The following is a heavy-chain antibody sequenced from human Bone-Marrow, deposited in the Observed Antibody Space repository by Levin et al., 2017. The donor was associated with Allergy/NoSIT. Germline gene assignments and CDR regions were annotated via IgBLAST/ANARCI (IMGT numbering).Heavy chain of an antibody. D-gene: IGHD2-8*02. CDR3: THSLVFDGGDL. CDR1: GFSFSNVW. Sequence: PGGSLRLSCAASGFSFSNVWMSWVRQAPGKGLEWVARIKSESIGGTTDYAAPVKGRFTISRDDSQNTLYLLMISLKTEDTAVYYCTHSLVFDGGDLWGQGTLVTVSS. V-gene: IGHV3-15*01. CDR2: IKSESIGGTT. J-gene: IGHJ5*02.